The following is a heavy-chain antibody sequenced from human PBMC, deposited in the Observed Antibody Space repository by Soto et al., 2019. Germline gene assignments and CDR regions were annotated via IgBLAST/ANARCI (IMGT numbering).Heavy chain of an antibody. J-gene: IGHJ6*02. CDR1: GGSFSGYY. Sequence: QVQLQQWGAGLLKPSETLSLTCAVYGGSFSGYYWSWIRQPPGKGLEWIGEINHSGSTNYNPSLKSRVTISVDTSKNQFSLKLSSVTAADTAVYYCERVRNYYDSSGRYYYGMDVWGQGTTVTVSS. CDR2: INHSGST. D-gene: IGHD3-22*01. V-gene: IGHV4-34*01. CDR3: ERVRNYYDSSGRYYYGMDV.